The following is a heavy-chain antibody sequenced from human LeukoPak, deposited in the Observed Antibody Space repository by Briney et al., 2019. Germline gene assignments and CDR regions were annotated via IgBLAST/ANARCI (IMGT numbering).Heavy chain of an antibody. CDR1: GGTFSSYA. CDR3: ARMYYYDSSGYYYYYYGMDV. D-gene: IGHD3-22*01. CDR2: IIPIFGTA. J-gene: IGHJ6*02. Sequence: GASVKVSCTASGGTFSSYAISWVRQAPGQGLEWMGGIIPIFGTANYAQKFQGRVTITADESTSTAYMELSSLRSEDTAVYYCARMYYYDSSGYYYYYYGMDVWGQGTTVTVSS. V-gene: IGHV1-69*13.